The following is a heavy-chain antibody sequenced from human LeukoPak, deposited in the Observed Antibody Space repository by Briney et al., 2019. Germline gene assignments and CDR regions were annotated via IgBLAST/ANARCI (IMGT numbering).Heavy chain of an antibody. CDR3: ARGYSGYVFDY. Sequence: TGGSLRLSCAASGFTFSTYTMSWVRQAPGKGLQWVSAILASGGATYYADSVKGRFTISRDNSKNTLFLQMSSLRAEDTAVYFCARGYSGYVFDYWGQGTLVTVSS. D-gene: IGHD5-12*01. CDR2: ILASGGAT. V-gene: IGHV3-23*01. CDR1: GFTFSTYT. J-gene: IGHJ4*02.